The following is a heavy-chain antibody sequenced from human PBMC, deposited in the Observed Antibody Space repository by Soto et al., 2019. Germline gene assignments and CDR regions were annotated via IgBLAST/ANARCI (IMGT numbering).Heavy chain of an antibody. D-gene: IGHD3-3*01. CDR2: MNPNSGNT. J-gene: IGHJ6*02. CDR3: ARGLDYDFWSGYYPGWYYYGMDV. Sequence: ASVKVSCKASGYTFTSYDINWVRQATGQGLEWMGWMNPNSGNTGYAQTFQGRVTMTRNTSISTAYMELSSLRSEDTAVYYCARGLDYDFWSGYYPGWYYYGMDVWGQGTTVTVSS. CDR1: GYTFTSYD. V-gene: IGHV1-8*01.